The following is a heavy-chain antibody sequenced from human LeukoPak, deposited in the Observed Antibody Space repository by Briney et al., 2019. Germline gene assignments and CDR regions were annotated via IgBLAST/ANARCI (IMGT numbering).Heavy chain of an antibody. CDR3: ARHAPFGGYLDY. J-gene: IGHJ4*02. D-gene: IGHD2-15*01. CDR1: GGSISSYY. Sequence: SETLSHTCTVSGGSISSYYWSWIRQPPGKGLEWIGYIYYSGSTNYNPSLKSRVTISVDTSKNQFSLKLSSVTAADTAVYYCARHAPFGGYLDYWGQGTLVTVSS. CDR2: IYYSGST. V-gene: IGHV4-59*08.